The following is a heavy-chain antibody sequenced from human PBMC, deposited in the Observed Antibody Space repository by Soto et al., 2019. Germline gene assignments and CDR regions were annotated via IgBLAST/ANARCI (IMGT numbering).Heavy chain of an antibody. V-gene: IGHV1-69*08. D-gene: IGHD3-10*01. Sequence: QVQLVQSGAEVKKPGSSVKVSCKASGGTFSPYTVNWVRQAPGQGLEWMGRIIPFLGVTNYAQKFQARVTLTADTSTTTAYMELSGLRLEDTAVYYCARDWESTVSTWSFGAFWGRGTLVTVSS. CDR1: GGTFSPYT. J-gene: IGHJ4*02. CDR3: ARDWESTVSTWSFGAF. CDR2: IIPFLGVT.